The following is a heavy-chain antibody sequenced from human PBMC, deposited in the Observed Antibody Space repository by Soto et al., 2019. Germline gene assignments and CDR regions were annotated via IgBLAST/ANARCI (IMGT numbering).Heavy chain of an antibody. CDR2: IDPSDSYT. CDR3: ARRLRYCSSTSCYADAFDI. J-gene: IGHJ3*02. Sequence: PGESLKISCKGSGYSFTSYWISWVRQMPGKGLEWMGRIDPSDSYTNYSPSFQGHVTISADKSISTAYLQWSSLKASDTAMYYCARRLRYCSSTSCYADAFDIWGQGTMVTVSS. D-gene: IGHD2-2*01. CDR1: GYSFTSYW. V-gene: IGHV5-10-1*01.